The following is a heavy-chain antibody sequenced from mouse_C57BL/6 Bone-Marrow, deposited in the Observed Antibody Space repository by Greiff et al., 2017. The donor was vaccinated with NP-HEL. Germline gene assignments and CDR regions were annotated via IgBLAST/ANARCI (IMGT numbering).Heavy chain of an antibody. V-gene: IGHV1-50*01. J-gene: IGHJ3*01. D-gene: IGHD4-1*01. CDR2: IDPSDSYT. CDR3: ARGLTGTSAY. Sequence: QVQLQQSGAELVKPGASVKLSCKASGYTFTSYWMQWVKQRPGQGLEWIGEIDPSDSYTNYNQKFKGKATLTVDTSSSTAYMQLSSLTSEDSAVYYCARGLTGTSAYWGQGTLVTVSA. CDR1: GYTFTSYW.